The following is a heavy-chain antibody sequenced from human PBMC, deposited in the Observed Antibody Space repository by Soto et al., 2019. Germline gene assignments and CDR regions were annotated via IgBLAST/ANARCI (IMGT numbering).Heavy chain of an antibody. J-gene: IGHJ4*02. D-gene: IGHD2-8*02. Sequence: ASVKVSCKASGYSFTGYYIHWVRQAPGQGLEWMGWINPDSGATNYAQNFQGRVTLTSDTSISTASMDLTSLTSDDTAVYYCARGDYGTGGYPFPYFDYWGQGTLVTVSS. CDR3: ARGDYGTGGYPFPYFDY. CDR1: GYSFTGYY. V-gene: IGHV1-2*02. CDR2: INPDSGAT.